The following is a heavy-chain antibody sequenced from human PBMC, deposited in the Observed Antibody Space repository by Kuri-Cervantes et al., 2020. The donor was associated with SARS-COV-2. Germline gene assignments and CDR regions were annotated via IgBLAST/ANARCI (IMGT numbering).Heavy chain of an antibody. V-gene: IGHV3-23*01. CDR1: GFTFSSYA. CDR3: AKSGEDRYYYYYMDV. J-gene: IGHJ6*03. D-gene: IGHD1-26*01. Sequence: GESLKISCAASGFTFSSYAMSWVRQAPGKGLEWVSAISGSGGSTYYADSVKGRFTISRDNSKNTLYLQMNSLRAEDTAVYYCAKSGEDRYYYYYMDVWGKGTTVTVSS. CDR2: ISGSGGST.